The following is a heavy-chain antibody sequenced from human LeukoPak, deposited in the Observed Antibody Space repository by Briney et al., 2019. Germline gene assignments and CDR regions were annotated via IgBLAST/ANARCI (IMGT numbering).Heavy chain of an antibody. CDR1: GFIFSTYS. CDR2: ISSTDSDI. D-gene: IGHD3-10*01. J-gene: IGHJ3*02. CDR3: AKEGDYYGSGSYRDGFDI. Sequence: PGGSLRLSCAASGFIFSTYSMNWVRQAPGKGLEWVSDISSTDSDIYYTDSVKGRFTISRDSFKNTLYLQMNSLRPEDTAVYYCAKEGDYYGSGSYRDGFDIWGQGTRATVSS. V-gene: IGHV3-48*01.